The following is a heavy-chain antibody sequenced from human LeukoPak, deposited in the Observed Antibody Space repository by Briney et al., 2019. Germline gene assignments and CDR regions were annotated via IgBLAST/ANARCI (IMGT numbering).Heavy chain of an antibody. CDR1: GFTFDDYS. D-gene: IGHD6-13*01. J-gene: IGHJ3*02. Sequence: PGWSLTLSCSASGFTFDDYSMHWVRQAAGRGLAWVSFISRDGGSTYHADFVKGRFTISRANDKNSLNLQMNSPGAEDAAVYYCARTSYSSSWGGAMDIWGQGTMVTVSS. V-gene: IGHV3-43*02. CDR3: ARTSYSSSWGGAMDI. CDR2: ISRDGGST.